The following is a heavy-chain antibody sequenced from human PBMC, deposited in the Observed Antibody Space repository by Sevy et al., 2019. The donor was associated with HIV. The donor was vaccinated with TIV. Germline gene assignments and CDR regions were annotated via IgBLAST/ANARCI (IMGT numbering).Heavy chain of an antibody. J-gene: IGHJ5*02. CDR2: ISAYNGNT. CDR3: ASDRYVVVTDHNWFDP. D-gene: IGHD2-21*02. V-gene: IGHV1-18*01. CDR1: GYTFTSYG. Sequence: ASVKVSCKASGYTFTSYGISWVRQAPGQGLEWMGWISAYNGNTNYAQKLQGRVTMTTDTSTSTAYMELRSLRSDDTAVYYCASDRYVVVTDHNWFDPWGQGTLVTVSS.